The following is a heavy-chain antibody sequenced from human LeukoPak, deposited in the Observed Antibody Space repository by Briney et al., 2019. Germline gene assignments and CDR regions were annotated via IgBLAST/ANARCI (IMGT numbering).Heavy chain of an antibody. J-gene: IGHJ4*02. D-gene: IGHD3-10*01. CDR1: GGSISSYY. Sequence: PSETLSLTCTVSGGSISSYYWSWIRQPAGKGLEWIGRIYTSGSTNYNPSLKSRVTMSVDTSKNQFSLKLSSVTAADTAVYYCARQMVRGVNTAYFDYWGQGTLVTVSS. CDR2: IYTSGST. CDR3: ARQMVRGVNTAYFDY. V-gene: IGHV4-4*07.